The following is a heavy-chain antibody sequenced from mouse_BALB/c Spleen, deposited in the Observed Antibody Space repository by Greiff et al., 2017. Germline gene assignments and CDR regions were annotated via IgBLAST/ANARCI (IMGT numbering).Heavy chain of an antibody. V-gene: IGHV5-9-4*01. CDR3: AREGIPYFDY. CDR1: GFTFSSYA. J-gene: IGHJ2*01. Sequence: EVQLVESGGGLVKPGGSLKLSCAASGFTFSSYAMSWVRQSPEKRLEWVAEISSGGSYTYYPDTVTGRFTISRDNAKNTLYLEMSSLRSEDTAMYYCAREGIPYFDYWGQGTTLTVSS. CDR2: ISSGGSYT.